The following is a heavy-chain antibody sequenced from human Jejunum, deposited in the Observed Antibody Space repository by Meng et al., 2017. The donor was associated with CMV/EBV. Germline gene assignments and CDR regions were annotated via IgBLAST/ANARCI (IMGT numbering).Heavy chain of an antibody. V-gene: IGHV3-30-3*01. CDR1: FPFSRYP. D-gene: IGHD2-2*01. CDR2: ISYDGGNK. CDR3: ARDRTSVVVPAALLY. Sequence: FPFSRYPMHWVRPAPGKGLEWVAVISYDGGNKYYADSVKDRFTISRDNSNNTLYLQLDSLRAEDTAVYYCARDRTSVVVPAALLYWGQGTRVTVSS. J-gene: IGHJ4*02.